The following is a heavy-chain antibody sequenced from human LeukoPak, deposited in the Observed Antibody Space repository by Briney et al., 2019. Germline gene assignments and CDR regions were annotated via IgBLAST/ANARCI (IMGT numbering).Heavy chain of an antibody. V-gene: IGHV1-18*01. CDR3: ARDELGYCSGGSCYGVDY. CDR1: GYTFTSYG. CDR2: ISAYNGNT. D-gene: IGHD2-15*01. J-gene: IGHJ4*02. Sequence: GASVKVSCKASGYTFTSYGISWVRQAPGQGLERMGWISAYNGNTNYAQKLQGRVTMTTDTSTSTAYMELRSLRSDDTAVYYCARDELGYCSGGSCYGVDYWGQGTLVTVSS.